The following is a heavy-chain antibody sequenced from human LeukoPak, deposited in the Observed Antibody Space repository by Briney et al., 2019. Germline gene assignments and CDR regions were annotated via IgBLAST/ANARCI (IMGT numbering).Heavy chain of an antibody. CDR3: ARDTGSNFFDP. V-gene: IGHV1-18*01. CDR2: ISTYNAKT. D-gene: IGHD1-26*01. Sequence: ASVEVSCKASGYTFTTYGIIWVRQAPGQGLEWMGWISTYNAKTKYAQNLQGRVAMTTDTSTSTVYMELRSLTSDDTAVYYCARDTGSNFFDPWGQGTLVTVAS. CDR1: GYTFTTYG. J-gene: IGHJ5*02.